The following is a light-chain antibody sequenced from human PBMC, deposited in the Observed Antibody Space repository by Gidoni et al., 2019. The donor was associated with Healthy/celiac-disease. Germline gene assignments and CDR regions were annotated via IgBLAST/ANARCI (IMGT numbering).Light chain of an antibody. CDR2: KAS. V-gene: IGKV1-5*03. Sequence: DIQMTQTPSTLSASVGDRVTITCRASQSISSWLAWYQQKPGKAPKLLIYKASSLESGVPSRFSGSGSGTEFTLTISSLQPDDFATYYCQQYNSYPYTFGQGTKLEIK. J-gene: IGKJ2*01. CDR3: QQYNSYPYT. CDR1: QSISSW.